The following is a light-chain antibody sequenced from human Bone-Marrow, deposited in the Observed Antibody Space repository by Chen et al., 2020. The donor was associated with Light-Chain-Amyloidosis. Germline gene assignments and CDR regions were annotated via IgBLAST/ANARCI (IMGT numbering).Light chain of an antibody. V-gene: IGLV3-1*01. Sequence: SYELTPPPSVSVSPGQTASITCSGDKLGDKYACWYQQKPGQSPVLVIYQDSKRPSGIPERFSGSNSGNTATLTISGTQAMDEADYYCQAWDSSTANYVFGTGTTVTVL. CDR1: KLGDKY. CDR2: QDS. J-gene: IGLJ1*01. CDR3: QAWDSSTANYV.